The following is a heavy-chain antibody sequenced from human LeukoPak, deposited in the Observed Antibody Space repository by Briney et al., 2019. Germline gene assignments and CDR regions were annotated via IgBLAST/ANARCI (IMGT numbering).Heavy chain of an antibody. D-gene: IGHD1-7*01. J-gene: IGHJ4*02. V-gene: IGHV3-23*01. CDR3: AKGDWNYLPIYDY. Sequence: WVRXXXGXGLXWVSAISGSGGSTYYADSVKGRFTISRDNSKNTLYLQMNSLRAEDTAVYYCAKGDWNYLPIYDYWGQGTLVTVSS. CDR2: ISGSGGST.